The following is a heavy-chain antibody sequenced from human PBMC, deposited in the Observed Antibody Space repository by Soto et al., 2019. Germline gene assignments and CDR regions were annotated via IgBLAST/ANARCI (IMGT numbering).Heavy chain of an antibody. Sequence: SETLSLTCAVSGYSISSGYYWGWIRQPPGKGLEWIGSIYHSGSTYYNPSLKSRVTISVDTSKNQFSLKLSSVTAADTAVYYCARASGIAVAGPEYFQHWGQGTLVTVSS. CDR3: ARASGIAVAGPEYFQH. J-gene: IGHJ1*01. CDR1: GYSISSGYY. V-gene: IGHV4-38-2*01. D-gene: IGHD6-19*01. CDR2: IYHSGST.